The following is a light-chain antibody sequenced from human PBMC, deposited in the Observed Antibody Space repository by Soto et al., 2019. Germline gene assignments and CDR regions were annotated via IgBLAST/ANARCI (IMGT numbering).Light chain of an antibody. V-gene: IGLV2-14*01. Sequence: QSVLTQPASVSGSAGQSSTISCTGTSSDVGGYNYVSWYQQHPGKAPKIIIYEVTNRPSGVSNRFSGSKSGNTASLTISGLQAEDDADYYCSSFTSRFTFNYIFGTGTKVTVL. CDR1: SSDVGGYNY. CDR3: SSFTSRFTFNYI. J-gene: IGLJ1*01. CDR2: EVT.